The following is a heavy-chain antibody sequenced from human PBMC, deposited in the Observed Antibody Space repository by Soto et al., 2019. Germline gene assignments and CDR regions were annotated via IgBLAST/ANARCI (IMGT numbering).Heavy chain of an antibody. CDR2: IYLGDSYT. D-gene: IGHD3-10*01. Sequence: PGESLKISCKGSGYSFTNYWIGWVRQLPGKGLEWMGIIYLGDSYTKYSPSFQGQVTISADKSISSAYLKWNSLKASDTAIYYCAGQMPGEFGMDVWGQGTTVTVSS. V-gene: IGHV5-51*01. CDR1: GYSFTNYW. CDR3: AGQMPGEFGMDV. J-gene: IGHJ6*02.